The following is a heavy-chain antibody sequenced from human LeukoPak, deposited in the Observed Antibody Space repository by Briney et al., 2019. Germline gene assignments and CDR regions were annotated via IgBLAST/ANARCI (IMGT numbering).Heavy chain of an antibody. CDR2: IKQDGSEK. CDR1: GFTFSSYW. D-gene: IGHD5-18*01. Sequence: PGGSLRLSCAASGFTFSSYWMKWFRQPPGKGLEWVANIKQDGSEKYYVDSVKGRFTISRDNAKKSLYLQMNSLRAEDTGVYYCARDPSRGYTYGYGDYWGQGILVTVSS. CDR3: ARDPSRGYTYGYGDY. J-gene: IGHJ4*02. V-gene: IGHV3-7*01.